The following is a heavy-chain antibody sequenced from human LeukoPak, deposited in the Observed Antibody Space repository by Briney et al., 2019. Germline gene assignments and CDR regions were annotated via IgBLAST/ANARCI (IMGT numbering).Heavy chain of an antibody. D-gene: IGHD6-13*01. CDR3: TVRSSI. Sequence: GGSLRLSCVASGITFRNYWMSWIRQAPGKGLEWVARIKGKDDGETIDYNAPVKGRFTISRDDSKNTLYLEMNSLKNEDTAMYYCTVRSSIWSQGTLVTVSS. CDR2: IKGKDDGETI. CDR1: GITFRNYW. J-gene: IGHJ4*02. V-gene: IGHV3-15*01.